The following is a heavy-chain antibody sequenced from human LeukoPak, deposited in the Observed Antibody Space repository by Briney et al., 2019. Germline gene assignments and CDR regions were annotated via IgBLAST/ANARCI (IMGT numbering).Heavy chain of an antibody. V-gene: IGHV1-69*04. J-gene: IGHJ4*02. Sequence: SVKLSCKASGGTFSSYAISWVRQAPGQGLEWMGRIIPILGIANYAQKFQGRVTITADKSTSTAYMELSSLRSEDTAVYYCARGILTGYYAYYFDYWGQGTLVTVSS. CDR2: IIPILGIA. D-gene: IGHD3-9*01. CDR1: GGTFSSYA. CDR3: ARGILTGYYAYYFDY.